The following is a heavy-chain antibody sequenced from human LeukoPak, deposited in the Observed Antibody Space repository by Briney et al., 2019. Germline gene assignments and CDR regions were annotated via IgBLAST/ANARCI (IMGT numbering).Heavy chain of an antibody. J-gene: IGHJ4*02. V-gene: IGHV4-59*01. CDR2: VYYSGGTT. CDR3: ARHSGSGIPSGSPHFDY. CDR1: GGSISSFY. D-gene: IGHD3-22*01. Sequence: SETLSLTCTVSGGSISSFYWSCIRQPPGKGLEWIGYVYYSGGTTNYNPSLKSRVTISVDTSKSQFSLKLSSVTAADTAVYYCARHSGSGIPSGSPHFDYWGQGTLVTVSS.